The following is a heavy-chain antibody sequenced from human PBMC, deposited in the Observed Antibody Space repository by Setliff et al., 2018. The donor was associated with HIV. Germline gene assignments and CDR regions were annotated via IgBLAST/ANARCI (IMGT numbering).Heavy chain of an antibody. CDR1: VGSLRSYY. V-gene: IGHV4-34*01. Sequence: SETLSLTCGVYVGSLRSYYWSWIRQSPGKGLEWIGEINYSGSTNYNPSLKSRVTISIDTSKNQFSLKLSSVTAADTAVYYCARNVDTAMATDYWGQGTLVTVSS. CDR3: ARNVDTAMATDY. CDR2: INYSGST. D-gene: IGHD5-18*01. J-gene: IGHJ4*02.